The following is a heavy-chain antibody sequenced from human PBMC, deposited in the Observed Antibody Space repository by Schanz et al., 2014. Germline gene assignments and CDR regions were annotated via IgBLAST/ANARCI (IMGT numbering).Heavy chain of an antibody. CDR2: ISGAGGST. CDR1: GFTFSTYS. D-gene: IGHD2-15*01. J-gene: IGHJ4*02. Sequence: EVQLLESGGGLVQPGGSLRLSCAASGFTFSTYSMTWVRQAPGKGLEWVAGISGAGGSTYYVDSVKGRFTISRDNSRNTMYLQMTGLRAEDTAIYYCAKGKDSPYYFDDWGQGTLVTVSS. V-gene: IGHV3-23*01. CDR3: AKGKDSPYYFDD.